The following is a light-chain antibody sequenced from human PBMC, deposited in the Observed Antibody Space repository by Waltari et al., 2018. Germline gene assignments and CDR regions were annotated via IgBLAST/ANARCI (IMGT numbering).Light chain of an antibody. Sequence: QSALTQPASVSGPPGQSITISCTGASTDVGDYNYVSWYQQIPGNAPKVIIYDVTKRPSGVSNRFSGSKSGNSASLSISGLQAEDEAHYYCCSYAGRSTWVFGGGTKVTVL. CDR1: STDVGDYNY. V-gene: IGLV2-14*03. CDR2: DVT. J-gene: IGLJ3*02. CDR3: CSYAGRSTWV.